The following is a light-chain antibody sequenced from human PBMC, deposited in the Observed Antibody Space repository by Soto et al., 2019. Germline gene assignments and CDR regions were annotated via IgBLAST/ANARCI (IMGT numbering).Light chain of an antibody. CDR2: DAS. CDR1: QSLTTN. J-gene: IGKJ5*01. Sequence: ELVLTQSPGTLSVSPGGRATLSCRASQSLTTNLAWYQQKPGQAPRLLIHDASTRATGIPARFSGSGSGTEFTLTISSLQSEDFAVYYCQQYDDWPLTFGQGTRLAI. V-gene: IGKV3-15*01. CDR3: QQYDDWPLT.